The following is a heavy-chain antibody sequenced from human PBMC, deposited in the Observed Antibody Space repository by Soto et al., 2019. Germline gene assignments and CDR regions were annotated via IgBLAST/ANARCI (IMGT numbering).Heavy chain of an antibody. J-gene: IGHJ4*02. CDR2: ITPRFGAA. V-gene: IGHV1-69*19. D-gene: IGHD3-10*01. Sequence: QVQLVQSGAEMKKPGSSVKVSCTSSGGTFNTYAMNWVRQAPGQGPEWMGDITPRFGAANYAPKFQGRVTITADECTGTSYMQLSSLTSEDTALYFCAMEVQVRTPAFVYWGQGTLVTVSS. CDR1: GGTFNTYA. CDR3: AMEVQVRTPAFVY.